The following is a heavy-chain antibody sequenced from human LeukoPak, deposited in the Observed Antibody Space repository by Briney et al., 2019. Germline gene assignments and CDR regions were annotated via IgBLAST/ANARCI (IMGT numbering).Heavy chain of an antibody. CDR2: IYYSGST. D-gene: IGHD1-20*01. J-gene: IGHJ3*02. CDR1: GGSISSYY. Sequence: SETLSLTCTVSGGSISSYYWSWIRQPPGKGLEWTGSIYYSGSTYSNPSLKSRITISVDTSKNQFSLKLSSVTAADTAVYYCARRTLTGTPDAFDIWGQGAMVTVSS. V-gene: IGHV4-39*01. CDR3: ARRTLTGTPDAFDI.